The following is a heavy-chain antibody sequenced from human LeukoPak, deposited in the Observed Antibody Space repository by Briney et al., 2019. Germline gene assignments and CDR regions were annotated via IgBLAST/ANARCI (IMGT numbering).Heavy chain of an antibody. CDR3: AREMGGSYTYVDAFDI. J-gene: IGHJ3*02. Sequence: GGSLRLSCAASGFTFSSYWMSWVRQAPGKGLEWVANIKQDGSEKYYVDSVKGRFTISRDNAKNSLYLQMNSLRAEDTAVYYCAREMGGSYTYVDAFDIWGQGTMVTVSS. D-gene: IGHD1-26*01. V-gene: IGHV3-7*01. CDR1: GFTFSSYW. CDR2: IKQDGSEK.